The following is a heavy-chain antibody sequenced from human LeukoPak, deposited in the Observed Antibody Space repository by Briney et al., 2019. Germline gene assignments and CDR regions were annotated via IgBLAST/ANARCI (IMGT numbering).Heavy chain of an antibody. V-gene: IGHV1-69*05. CDR1: GGTFSSYA. CDR2: IIPIFGTA. CDR3: ASGVGAYTAADY. Sequence: GASVKVSCKASGGTFSSYAISWVRQAPGQGLEWMGGIIPIFGTANYAQKFQGRVTITTDESTSTAYMELSSLRSEDTAVDYCASGVGAYTAADYWGQGTLVTVSS. D-gene: IGHD1-26*01. J-gene: IGHJ4*02.